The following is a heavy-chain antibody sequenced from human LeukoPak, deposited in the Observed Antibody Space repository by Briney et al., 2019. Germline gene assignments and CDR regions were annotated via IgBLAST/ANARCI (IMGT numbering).Heavy chain of an antibody. J-gene: IGHJ3*02. CDR1: GFTFSSYS. CDR2: ISSDGSRK. CDR3: AKYAYNWNAPDGFDM. D-gene: IGHD1-1*01. V-gene: IGHV3-30*18. Sequence: GGSLRLSCAASGFTFSSYSMHWVRQAPGKGLEWVAVISSDGSRKHYGDSVKGRFTISRDNSESTLFLQMNSLRTDDTSVYFCAKYAYNWNAPDGFDMWGQGTMVIVSS.